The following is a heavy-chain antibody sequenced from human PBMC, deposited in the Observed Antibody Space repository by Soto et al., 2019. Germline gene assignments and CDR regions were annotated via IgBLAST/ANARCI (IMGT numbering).Heavy chain of an antibody. Sequence: GAPVKVSCKASGYTLSSYNIHWVRPAPRPRLEWKGWINTGNGNTKYSQKFRGRVTITRDTSASTAHKELSSLRSGDTALYYCAREEYSSGAIDYWGQGTLVTVSS. CDR2: INTGNGNT. J-gene: IGHJ4*02. CDR1: GYTLSSYN. V-gene: IGHV1-3*04. CDR3: AREEYSSGAIDY. D-gene: IGHD6-19*01.